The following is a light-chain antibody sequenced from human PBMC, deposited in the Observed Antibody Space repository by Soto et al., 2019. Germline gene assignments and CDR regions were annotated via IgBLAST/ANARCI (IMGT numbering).Light chain of an antibody. Sequence: EIVMTQSPATLSLSPGERATLSCRASQSVSSSYLSWYQQKPGQAPRLLIYGASNRATGIPARFSGSGSGTDFTLTISSLEPADFAVYYCQQRSNWPLTFGGGTKVEIK. CDR2: GAS. V-gene: IGKV3D-7*01. CDR1: QSVSSSY. CDR3: QQRSNWPLT. J-gene: IGKJ4*01.